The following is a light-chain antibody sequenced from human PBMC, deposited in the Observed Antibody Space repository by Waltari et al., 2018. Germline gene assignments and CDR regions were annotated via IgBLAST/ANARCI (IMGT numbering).Light chain of an antibody. CDR3: QQYNKWPPIT. CDR2: DVS. V-gene: IGKV3-15*01. CDR1: ESVSSN. J-gene: IGKJ5*01. Sequence: EIVMTQSPATLSVSLGERVTLSCRASESVSSNIAWYQQKPGKVPRLVMYDVSTRATGIPARFRGSVSGTGFTLTISSLQSEDFAVYYCQQYNKWPPITFGQGTRLEIK.